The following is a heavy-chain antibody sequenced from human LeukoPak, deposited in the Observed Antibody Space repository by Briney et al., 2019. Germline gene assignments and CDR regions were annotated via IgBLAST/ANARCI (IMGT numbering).Heavy chain of an antibody. CDR3: ARHPSTNWYSASFDY. V-gene: IGHV4-59*08. D-gene: IGHD1/OR15-1a*01. CDR2: IHYTGST. CDR1: GGSISSYY. J-gene: IGHJ4*02. Sequence: RPSETLSLTCTVSGGSISSYYWSWIRQPPGKGLEWIGKIHYTGSTNYNPSLESRVTISVDTSKNQFSLKLSSVIAADTAVYYCARHPSTNWYSASFDYWGQGTLLTVSS.